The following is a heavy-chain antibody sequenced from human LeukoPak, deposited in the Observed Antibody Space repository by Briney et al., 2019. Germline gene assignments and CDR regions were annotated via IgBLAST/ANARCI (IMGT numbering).Heavy chain of an antibody. D-gene: IGHD3-16*01. Sequence: GASVKVSCKASGYTFTSYDINWVRQATGQGLEWMGWMNSNSGNTGYAQKFQGRVTMTRNTSISTAYMELSSLRSEDTAVYYCAIFWAAATFGVYYYGMDVWGQGTTVTVSS. CDR1: GYTFTSYD. V-gene: IGHV1-8*01. CDR2: MNSNSGNT. CDR3: AIFWAAATFGVYYYGMDV. J-gene: IGHJ6*02.